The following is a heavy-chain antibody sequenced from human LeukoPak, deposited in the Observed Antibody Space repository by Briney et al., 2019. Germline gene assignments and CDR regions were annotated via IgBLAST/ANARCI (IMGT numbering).Heavy chain of an antibody. CDR2: ISGSGGST. Sequence: HTGGSLRLSCAASGFTFSSYGMSWVRQAPGKGLEWVSAISGSGGSTYYADSVKGRFTISRDNSRNTLYLQMNRLRADDTAVYYCAKSKEDCCGSFDPWGQGTLVTVSS. J-gene: IGHJ5*02. CDR1: GFTFSSYG. V-gene: IGHV3-23*01. CDR3: AKSKEDCCGSFDP. D-gene: IGHD2-15*01.